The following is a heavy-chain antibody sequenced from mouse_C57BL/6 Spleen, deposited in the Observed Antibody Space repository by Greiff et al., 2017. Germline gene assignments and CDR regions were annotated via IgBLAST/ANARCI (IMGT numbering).Heavy chain of an antibody. V-gene: IGHV1-81*01. J-gene: IGHJ1*03. CDR1: GYTFTSYG. Sequence: QVQLQQSGAELARPGASVKLSCKASGYTFTSYGISWVKQRTGQGLEWIGEIYPRSGNTYYNEKFKGKATLTADKSSSTAYMELRSLTSEDSAVYFCASLSYYSNYRYFDVWGTGTTVTVSS. CDR3: ASLSYYSNYRYFDV. CDR2: IYPRSGNT. D-gene: IGHD2-5*01.